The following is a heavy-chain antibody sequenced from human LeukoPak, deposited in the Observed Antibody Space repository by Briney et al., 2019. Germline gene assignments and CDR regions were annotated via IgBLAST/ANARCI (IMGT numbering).Heavy chain of an antibody. V-gene: IGHV3-48*04. CDR2: ISSSSSTI. D-gene: IGHD6-19*01. CDR1: GFTFSSYS. CDR3: ARASSGWSLDY. J-gene: IGHJ4*02. Sequence: PGGSLRLSCAASGFTFSSYSMNWVRQAPGKGLEWVSYISSSSSTIYYADSVKGRFTISRDNAKNSLYLQMNSLRAEDTAVYYCARASSGWSLDYWGQGTLVTVSS.